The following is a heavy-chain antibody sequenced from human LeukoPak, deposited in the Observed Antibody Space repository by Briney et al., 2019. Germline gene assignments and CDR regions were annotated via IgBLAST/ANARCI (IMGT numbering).Heavy chain of an antibody. J-gene: IGHJ6*03. D-gene: IGHD3-3*01. V-gene: IGHV4-34*01. CDR2: INHRGVA. Sequence: AETLSLTCAVYGGSFSGHYWNWIRQPPGKGLQWIGEINHRGVANYNPSLKSRVSISEDTSKNQFSLTVNSVTAADTALYFCARGAVSGRFGDYIYYMDVWGKGTTVTLSS. CDR3: ARGAVSGRFGDYIYYMDV. CDR1: GGSFSGHY.